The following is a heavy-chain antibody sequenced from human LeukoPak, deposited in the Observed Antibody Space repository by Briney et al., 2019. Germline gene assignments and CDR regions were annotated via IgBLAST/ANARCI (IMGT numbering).Heavy chain of an antibody. CDR3: AYSYEDSGYYYLDY. D-gene: IGHD3-22*01. V-gene: IGHV1-2*02. CDR1: GYTFTGYY. CDR2: INPNSGGT. J-gene: IGHJ4*02. Sequence: ASVKVSCKASGYTFTGYYMHWVRQAPGQGLEWMGWINPNSGGTNYAQKFQGRVTMTRDTSISTAYMELSRLRSDDTAVYYCAYSYEDSGYYYLDYWGQGTLVTVSS.